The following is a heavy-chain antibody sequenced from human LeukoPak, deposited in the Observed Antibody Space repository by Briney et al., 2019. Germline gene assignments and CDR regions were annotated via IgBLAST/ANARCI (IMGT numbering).Heavy chain of an antibody. CDR3: ARETENGDYDAFDI. Sequence: GGSLRLSCAASGFTFSSYAMHWVRQAPGKGLEWVAVISYDGSNKYYADSVKGRFTISRDNAKNSLYLQMNSLRAEDTAVYYCARETENGDYDAFDIWGQGTMVTVSS. D-gene: IGHD4-17*01. J-gene: IGHJ3*02. CDR2: ISYDGSNK. V-gene: IGHV3-30-3*01. CDR1: GFTFSSYA.